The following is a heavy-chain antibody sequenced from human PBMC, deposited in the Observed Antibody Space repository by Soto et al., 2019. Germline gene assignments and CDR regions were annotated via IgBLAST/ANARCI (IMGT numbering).Heavy chain of an antibody. V-gene: IGHV3-74*01. CDR3: ASDLEGYCSGGSCDVY. CDR2: INSDGSST. CDR1: GFTFSSYW. Sequence: GGSLRLSCAASGFTFSSYWTHWVRQAPGKGLVWVSRINSDGSSTSYADSVKGRFTISRDNAKNTLYLQMNSLRAEDTAVYYCASDLEGYCSGGSCDVYWGQGTLVTVSS. D-gene: IGHD2-15*01. J-gene: IGHJ4*02.